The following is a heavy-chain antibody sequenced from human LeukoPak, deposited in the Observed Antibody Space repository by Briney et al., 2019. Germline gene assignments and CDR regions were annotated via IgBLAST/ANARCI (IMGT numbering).Heavy chain of an antibody. CDR1: GGSISSSSYY. V-gene: IGHV4-39*07. CDR2: INHSGST. J-gene: IGHJ2*01. D-gene: IGHD2-15*01. Sequence: SETLSLTCTVSGGSISSSSYYWGWIRQPPGKGLEWIGEINHSGSTNYNPSLKSRVTISVDTSKNQFSLKLSSVTVADTAVYYCARGLGYCTGGSCYRYWYFDLWGRGTLVTVSS. CDR3: ARGLGYCTGGSCYRYWYFDL.